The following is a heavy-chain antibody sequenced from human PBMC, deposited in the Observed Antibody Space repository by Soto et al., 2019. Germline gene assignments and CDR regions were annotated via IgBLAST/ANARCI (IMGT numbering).Heavy chain of an antibody. CDR2: GHYRGRS. CDR3: VSQRTSVLTQAYFDY. D-gene: IGHD2-8*01. V-gene: IGHV4-39*01. CDR1: RGSVSNSNYY. Sequence: SETLSLTCTVPRGSVSNSNYYCGWIRQSPGKGLEWIGSGHYRGRSYSKSSVKGRVTISVDTSKNQFSLNLNSVTASDTAVYYCVSQRTSVLTQAYFDYWRPGALVTVSS. J-gene: IGHJ4*02.